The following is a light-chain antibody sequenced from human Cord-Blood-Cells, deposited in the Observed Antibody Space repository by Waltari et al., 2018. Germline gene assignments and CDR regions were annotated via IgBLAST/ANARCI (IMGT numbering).Light chain of an antibody. CDR3: SSYTSSSTLDVV. CDR1: SSDVGGYNY. Sequence: QSALTQPASVSGSPGPSITISCTGTSSDVGGYNYASWSQQHPGKAPKLMIYEVSNRPSGVSNRFSGSKSGNTASLTIAGLQAEDEADYYCSSYTSSSTLDVVFGGGTKLTVL. V-gene: IGLV2-14*01. J-gene: IGLJ2*01. CDR2: EVS.